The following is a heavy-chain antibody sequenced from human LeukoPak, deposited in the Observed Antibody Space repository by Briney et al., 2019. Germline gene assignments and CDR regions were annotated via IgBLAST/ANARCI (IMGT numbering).Heavy chain of an antibody. D-gene: IGHD6-13*01. CDR3: ARDRQQLVRRGSWFDP. V-gene: IGHV1-2*02. J-gene: IGHJ5*02. CDR1: GYTFTGYY. CDR2: INPNSGGT. Sequence: VKVSCKASGYTFTGYYMHWVRQAPGQGLEWMGWINPNSGGTNYAQKFQGRVTMTRDTSISTAYMELSRLRSDDTAVYYCARDRQQLVRRGSWFDPWGQGTLVTVSS.